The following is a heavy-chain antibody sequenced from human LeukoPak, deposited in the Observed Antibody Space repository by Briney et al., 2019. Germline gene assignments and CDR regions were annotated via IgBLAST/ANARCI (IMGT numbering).Heavy chain of an antibody. CDR2: INPSGGST. Sequence: ASVKVSCKASGYTFTSYYMHWVRQAPEQGLEWMGIINPSGGSTSYAQKFQGRVTMTRDTSTSTVYMELSSLRSEDTAVYYCARDRGGYCSSTSCLRSDWFDPWGQGTLVTVSS. D-gene: IGHD2-2*01. CDR1: GYTFTSYY. CDR3: ARDRGGYCSSTSCLRSDWFDP. J-gene: IGHJ5*02. V-gene: IGHV1-46*01.